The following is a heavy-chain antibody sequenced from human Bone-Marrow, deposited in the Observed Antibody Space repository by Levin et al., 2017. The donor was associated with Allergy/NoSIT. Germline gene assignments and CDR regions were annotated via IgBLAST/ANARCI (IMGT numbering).Heavy chain of an antibody. D-gene: IGHD2-2*01. V-gene: IGHV3-49*04. CDR3: TRIYCSSTSCYAVYFEH. Sequence: GGSLRLSCTVSGFTFDNFGMTWVRQAPGKGLEWVGLIRSKAYGGTTEYAASVKGRFTISRDDSKTIACLQMNSLKTEDTAVYYCTRIYCSSTSCYAVYFEHWGQGTLVTVSS. CDR2: IRSKAYGGTT. CDR1: GFTFDNFG. J-gene: IGHJ1*01.